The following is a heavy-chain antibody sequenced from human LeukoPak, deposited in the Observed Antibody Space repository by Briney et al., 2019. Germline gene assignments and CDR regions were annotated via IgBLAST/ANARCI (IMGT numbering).Heavy chain of an antibody. CDR3: ARGGLDYGGSSGLDY. D-gene: IGHD2-15*01. Sequence: SVKVSCKASGGTFSSYAISWVRQAPGQGLEWMGRIIPILGIANYAQKFQGRVTITADKSTSTAYMELSSLRSEDTAVYYCARGGLDYGGSSGLDYWGQGTLVTVSS. V-gene: IGHV1-69*04. J-gene: IGHJ4*02. CDR1: GGTFSSYA. CDR2: IIPILGIA.